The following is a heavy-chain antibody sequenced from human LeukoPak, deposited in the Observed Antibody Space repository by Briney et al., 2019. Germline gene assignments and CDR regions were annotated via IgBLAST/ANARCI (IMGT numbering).Heavy chain of an antibody. CDR1: GGSISSSSYY. V-gene: IGHV4-39*01. J-gene: IGHJ5*02. D-gene: IGHD6-13*01. Sequence: SETLSLTCTVSGGSISSSSYYWGWIRQPPGKGLEWIGSIYYSGSTYYNPSLKSRVTISVDTSKNQFSLKLSSVTAADTAVYYCARPSSSWYKWFDPWGQGTRVTVSS. CDR2: IYYSGST. CDR3: ARPSSSWYKWFDP.